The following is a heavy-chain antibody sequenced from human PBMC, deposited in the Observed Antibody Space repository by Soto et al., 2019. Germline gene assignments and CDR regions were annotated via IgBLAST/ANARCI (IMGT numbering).Heavy chain of an antibody. Sequence: GASVKVSCKASGYTFTSYGISWVRQAPGQGLEWMGWISAYNGNTNYAQKLQGRVTMTTDTSTSTAYMELRSLRSDDTAVYYCARASYYYDSSGPINGMDVWGQGTTVTVSS. D-gene: IGHD3-22*01. CDR1: GYTFTSYG. V-gene: IGHV1-18*01. CDR3: ARASYYYDSSGPINGMDV. J-gene: IGHJ6*02. CDR2: ISAYNGNT.